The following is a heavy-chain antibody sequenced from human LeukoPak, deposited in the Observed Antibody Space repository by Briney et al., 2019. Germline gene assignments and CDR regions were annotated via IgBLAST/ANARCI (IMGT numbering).Heavy chain of an antibody. CDR3: ARDASAYFDY. Sequence: SETLSLTCSVSGGSITGYYWSWIRQPPGKGLEWIGYVFYSGTTLYNPSLKSRVTISVDTSKTQFSLKLTSVTAADTAVYYCARDASAYFDYWGQGTLVTVSS. CDR1: GGSITGYY. CDR2: VFYSGTT. V-gene: IGHV4-59*12. J-gene: IGHJ4*02.